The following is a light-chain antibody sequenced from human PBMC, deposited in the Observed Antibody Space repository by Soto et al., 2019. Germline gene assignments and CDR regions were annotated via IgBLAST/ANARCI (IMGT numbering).Light chain of an antibody. Sequence: EIVLTQSPATLSLSPGERATLSCRASQSISRFVAWYQHKPGQSPRLLIYDASQRATGIPARFSGSGSGTDFTLTISSLEPEDFAVYYCQQHGNWPLTFGEGTKVDIK. V-gene: IGKV3-11*01. J-gene: IGKJ4*01. CDR2: DAS. CDR3: QQHGNWPLT. CDR1: QSISRF.